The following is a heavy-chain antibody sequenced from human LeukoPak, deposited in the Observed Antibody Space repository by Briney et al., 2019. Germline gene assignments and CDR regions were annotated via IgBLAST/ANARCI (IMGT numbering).Heavy chain of an antibody. V-gene: IGHV4-39*07. Sequence: PSETLSLTCTVSGDSISSGDYYWSWIRQPPGQGLEWIGEINHSGSTNYNPSLKSRVTISVDTSKNQFSLKLSSVTAADTAVYYCARGRRWATPLWWYWGQGTLVTVSS. CDR1: GDSISSGDYY. J-gene: IGHJ4*02. CDR2: INHSGST. CDR3: ARGRRWATPLWWY. D-gene: IGHD2-15*01.